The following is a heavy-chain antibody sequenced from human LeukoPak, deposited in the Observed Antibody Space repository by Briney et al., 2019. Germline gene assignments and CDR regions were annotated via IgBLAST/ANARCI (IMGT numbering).Heavy chain of an antibody. CDR1: EFTFSSCS. CDR3: TRVGYIDEGIDY. CDR2: IKQDGSKK. V-gene: IGHV3-7*04. D-gene: IGHD5-24*01. J-gene: IGHJ4*02. Sequence: GGSLRLSCAASEFTFSSCSVNWVRQAPGKGLEWVANIKQDGSKKSYVDSVKGRFTISRDNAKNSLYLQMNSLRAEDTAIYYCTRVGYIDEGIDYWGQGTLVTVSS.